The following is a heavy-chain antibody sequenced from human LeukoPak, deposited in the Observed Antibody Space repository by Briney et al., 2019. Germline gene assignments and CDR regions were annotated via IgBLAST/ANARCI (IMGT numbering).Heavy chain of an antibody. CDR1: GGSISSGSYY. CDR2: IFLSGST. Sequence: SGTLSLTCSVSGGSISSGSYYWSWLRQPAGTGLEWIGRIFLSGSTNYNPSLKSRVTMSKTTSKNQFSLSLRSVTAADTAVYYCARENYYDTSDWGQGTLVTVSS. J-gene: IGHJ4*02. V-gene: IGHV4-61*02. D-gene: IGHD3-22*01. CDR3: ARENYYDTSD.